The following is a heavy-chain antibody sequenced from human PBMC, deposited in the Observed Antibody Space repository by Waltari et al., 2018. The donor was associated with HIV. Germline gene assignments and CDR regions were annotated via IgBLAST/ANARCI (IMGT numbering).Heavy chain of an antibody. CDR1: GGTFSSYA. D-gene: IGHD6-19*01. V-gene: IGHV1-69*01. CDR3: ARDLSPKVVAGTVFQH. Sequence: PGSSVKVSCKASGGTFSSYAISWVRQAPGQGLEWMGGIIPIFGTTNYAQKFQGRVTITADESTSTAYMELSSLRSEDTAVYYCARDLSPKVVAGTVFQHWGQGTLVTVSS. J-gene: IGHJ1*01. CDR2: IIPIFGTT.